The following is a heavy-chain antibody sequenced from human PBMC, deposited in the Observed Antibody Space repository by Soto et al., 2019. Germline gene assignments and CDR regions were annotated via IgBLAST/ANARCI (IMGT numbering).Heavy chain of an antibody. V-gene: IGHV1-2*02. J-gene: IGHJ1*01. CDR2: INPNSGAT. CDR3: ARGTFNYDSSGYYVY. CDR1: GYSFTGYY. Sequence: ASVKVSCKTSGYSFTGYYIHWVRQAPGQGLEWMGWINPNSGATLYARKFQGRVIVSRDTSISTAFMELSSLSSDDTAVYYCARGTFNYDSSGYYVYWGQGTLVPVFS. D-gene: IGHD3-22*01.